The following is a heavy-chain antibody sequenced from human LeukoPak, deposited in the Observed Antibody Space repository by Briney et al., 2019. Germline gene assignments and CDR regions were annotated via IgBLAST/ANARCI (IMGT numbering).Heavy chain of an antibody. J-gene: IGHJ3*02. D-gene: IGHD3-22*01. Sequence: PGGSLRLSCAASGFTFDDYGMSWVRQAPGKGLEWVSGINWNGGSTGYADSVKGRFTISRDNAKNSLYLQMNSLRAEDTALYHCARALYYYDSSGSRRYDAFDIWGQGTMVTVSS. V-gene: IGHV3-20*01. CDR1: GFTFDDYG. CDR2: INWNGGST. CDR3: ARALYYYDSSGSRRYDAFDI.